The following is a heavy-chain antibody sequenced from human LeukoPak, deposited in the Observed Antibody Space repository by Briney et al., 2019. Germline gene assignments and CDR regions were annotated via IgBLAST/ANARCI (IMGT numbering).Heavy chain of an antibody. CDR1: GGSISSYY. D-gene: IGHD3-10*01. CDR2: IYYSGST. Sequence: SETLSLTCTVSGGSISSYYWSWIRQPPGKGLEWIGYIYYSGSTNYNPSLKSRVTISVDTSKNQFSLKLSSVTAADTAVYYCARGAGGSGSYYSWGQGTLVTVTS. J-gene: IGHJ4*02. V-gene: IGHV4-59*01. CDR3: ARGAGGSGSYYS.